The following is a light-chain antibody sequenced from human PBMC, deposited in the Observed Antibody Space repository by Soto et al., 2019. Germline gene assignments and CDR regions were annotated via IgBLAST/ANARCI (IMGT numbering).Light chain of an antibody. CDR3: QESYSPTWT. J-gene: IGKJ1*01. CDR2: AAF. V-gene: IGKV1-39*01. Sequence: IQLTQSPSSLSASVGDRVTITCRASQGIGSYLNWYQQKPGKAPKLLIYAAFVLQSGVPSRFSGSGSGTDFTLAVSSLQPEDFATYYCQESYSPTWTVGQGTKVDIK. CDR1: QGIGSY.